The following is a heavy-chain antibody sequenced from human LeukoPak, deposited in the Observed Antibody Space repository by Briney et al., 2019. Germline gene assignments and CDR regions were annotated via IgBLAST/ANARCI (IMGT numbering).Heavy chain of an antibody. J-gene: IGHJ6*02. CDR1: GFTFSNYA. V-gene: IGHV3-23*01. Sequence: PGGSLRLSCAASGFTFSNYAMSWVGPAPGKGLEWVSGISGSGTNTYYADSVKGRLTISRDNSKNTLYLQMNSLRAEDTAVYYCAKARGIRYYYGMDVWGQGTTVTVSS. D-gene: IGHD1-26*01. CDR3: AKARGIRYYYGMDV. CDR2: ISGSGTNT.